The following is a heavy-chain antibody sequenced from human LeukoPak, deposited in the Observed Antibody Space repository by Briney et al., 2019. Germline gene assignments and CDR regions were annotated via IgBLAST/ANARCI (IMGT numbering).Heavy chain of an antibody. Sequence: PGGSLRLSCAASGFTFSNYWMSWVRRAPGKGLEWVAVIWYDGSNKYYADSVKGRFTISRDNSKNTLYLQMNSLRAEDTAVYYCSSSSPSSYYYYMDVWGKGTTVTVSS. CDR3: SSSSPSSYYYYMDV. D-gene: IGHD6-13*01. J-gene: IGHJ6*03. CDR2: IWYDGSNK. V-gene: IGHV3-33*08. CDR1: GFTFSNYW.